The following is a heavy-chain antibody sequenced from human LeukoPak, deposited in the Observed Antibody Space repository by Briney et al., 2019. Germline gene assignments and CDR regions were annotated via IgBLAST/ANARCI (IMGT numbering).Heavy chain of an antibody. Sequence: GGSLRLSCATSGFTFSDAWMTWVRQAQGKGLEWVGRIKTKGEGGTVDYAAPVKGRFTISRDDSKNTFYLQMNSLKTEDTAMYYCMSDLDNWGQGTPVTVSS. CDR1: GFTFSDAW. V-gene: IGHV3-15*01. CDR3: MSDLDN. J-gene: IGHJ4*02. CDR2: IKTKGEGGTV.